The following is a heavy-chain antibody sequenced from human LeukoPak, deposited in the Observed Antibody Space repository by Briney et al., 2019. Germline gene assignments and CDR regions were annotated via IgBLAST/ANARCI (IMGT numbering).Heavy chain of an antibody. CDR1: GFTFSSYG. CDR3: AKVQGYSSSWYGTIPIDY. D-gene: IGHD6-13*01. J-gene: IGHJ4*02. Sequence: PGGSLRLSCAASGFTFSSYGMHWVRQAPGKGLEWVAVISYDGSNKYYADSVKGRFTISRDNSKNTLYLQMNSLRAEDTAVYYCAKVQGYSSSWYGTIPIDYWGQGTLVTVSS. CDR2: ISYDGSNK. V-gene: IGHV3-30*18.